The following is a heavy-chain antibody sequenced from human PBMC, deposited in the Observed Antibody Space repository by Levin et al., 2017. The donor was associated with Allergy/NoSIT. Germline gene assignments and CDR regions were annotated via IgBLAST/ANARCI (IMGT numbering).Heavy chain of an antibody. J-gene: IGHJ4*02. D-gene: IGHD6-19*01. CDR2: ISGSGGST. Sequence: GESLKISCAASGFTFSSYAVSWVRQAPGKGLEWVSTISGSGGSTYYADSVKCRFTISRDNSKNTLYLQMKSLRAEDTAVYYCAKDERYSSGGYSGNWGQGTLVTVSS. CDR3: AKDERYSSGGYSGN. V-gene: IGHV3-23*01. CDR1: GFTFSSYA.